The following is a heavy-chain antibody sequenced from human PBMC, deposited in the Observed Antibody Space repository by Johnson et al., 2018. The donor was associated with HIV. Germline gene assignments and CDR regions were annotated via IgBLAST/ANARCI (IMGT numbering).Heavy chain of an antibody. Sequence: VQLVESGGGLVQPGGSLRLSCAASGVTFSSYAVSWVRQAPAKGLEWVSVISGSGGSTYYADSVKGRFTISRDNSKNTLYLQMNSRRAEDTAVYYCAKRVGATGGAFDIWGQGTMVTVSS. CDR2: ISGSGGST. D-gene: IGHD1-26*01. V-gene: IGHV3-23*04. J-gene: IGHJ3*02. CDR1: GVTFSSYA. CDR3: AKRVGATGGAFDI.